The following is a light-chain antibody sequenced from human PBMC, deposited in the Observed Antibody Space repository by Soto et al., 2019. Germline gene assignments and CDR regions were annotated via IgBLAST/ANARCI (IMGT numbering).Light chain of an antibody. J-gene: IGKJ1*01. CDR1: QSVSTF. Sequence: EKVLTQSPATLSMSPGERATLSCRASQSVSTFLAWYQHKPGQAPRLLIYGASTRATGIPDRFSGSGSGTEFTLTISSLQSEDFAVYYRQQYINWPSWTFGQGTKVDIK. CDR2: GAS. CDR3: QQYINWPSWT. V-gene: IGKV3-15*01.